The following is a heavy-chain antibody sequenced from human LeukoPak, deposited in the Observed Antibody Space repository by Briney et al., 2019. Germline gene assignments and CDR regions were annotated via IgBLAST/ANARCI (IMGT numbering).Heavy chain of an antibody. V-gene: IGHV4-39*07. J-gene: IGHJ5*02. CDR3: AGRDYAAWFDP. CDR1: GDSITSGGYY. CDR2: VYYTGSI. Sequence: SETLSLTCGVSGDSITSGGYYWAWLRQPPGKGLEWIGSVYYTGSIKYNPSLKGRVSTSRDMSKNQFSLNVNSVDATDTAVYYCAGRDYAAWFDPWGQGTLVTVSS. D-gene: IGHD4/OR15-4a*01.